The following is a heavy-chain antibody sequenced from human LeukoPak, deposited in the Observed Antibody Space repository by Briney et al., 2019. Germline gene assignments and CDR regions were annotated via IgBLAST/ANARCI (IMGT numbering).Heavy chain of an antibody. D-gene: IGHD3-16*01. Sequence: GGSLRLSCAASGFTFDDYAMHWVRQAPGKGLEWVSGISWNSGSIGYADSVKGRFTISRDNAKNSLYLQMNSLRAEDMALYYCAKGRGFGTYFDYWGQGTLVTVSS. CDR1: GFTFDDYA. J-gene: IGHJ4*02. CDR2: ISWNSGSI. CDR3: AKGRGFGTYFDY. V-gene: IGHV3-9*03.